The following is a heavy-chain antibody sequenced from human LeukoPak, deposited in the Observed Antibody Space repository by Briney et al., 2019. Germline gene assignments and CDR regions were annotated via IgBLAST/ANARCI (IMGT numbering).Heavy chain of an antibody. CDR1: GFTFSDYY. J-gene: IGHJ3*02. CDR2: ISSSGSTI. D-gene: IGHD2-15*01. V-gene: IGHV3-11*01. CDR3: ARGLGYCSGGSCPRRAFDI. Sequence: PGGSLRLSCTASGFTFSDYYMSWIRQAPGEGREWVFFISSSGSTIFYADSMKGRFTISRDNAKNSVYLQMNSLRAEDTAVYYCARGLGYCSGGSCPRRAFDIWGQGTVVTVSS.